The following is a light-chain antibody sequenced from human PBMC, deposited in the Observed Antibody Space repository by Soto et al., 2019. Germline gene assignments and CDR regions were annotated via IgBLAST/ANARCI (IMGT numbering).Light chain of an antibody. V-gene: IGKV3-20*01. CDR2: GAS. J-gene: IGKJ1*01. CDR1: QSVSSIY. Sequence: EIVLTQSPGTLSLSPEERATLSCRASQSVSSIYLAWYQHKPGQAPRLLIYGASSRDTGIPDRFSGSGSGTDFTLTISRLEPEDFAVYYCQQYGSSSWTFGRVTTVEIK. CDR3: QQYGSSSWT.